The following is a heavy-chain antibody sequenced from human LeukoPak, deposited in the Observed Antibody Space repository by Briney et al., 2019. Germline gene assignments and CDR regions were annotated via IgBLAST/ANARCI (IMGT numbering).Heavy chain of an antibody. V-gene: IGHV1-8*03. CDR2: MNPNSGNT. CDR3: ARGPNYMVRGRGLTRFPQTKVYYFDY. Sequence: ASVKVSCKASGYTFTSYDVNWVRQATGQGLEWMGWMNPNSGNTGYEQKFQGRVTITRNTSISTAYMELSSLSSEDTAVYYCARGPNYMVRGRGLTRFPQTKVYYFDYWGQGTLVTVSS. CDR1: GYTFTSYD. J-gene: IGHJ4*02. D-gene: IGHD3-10*01.